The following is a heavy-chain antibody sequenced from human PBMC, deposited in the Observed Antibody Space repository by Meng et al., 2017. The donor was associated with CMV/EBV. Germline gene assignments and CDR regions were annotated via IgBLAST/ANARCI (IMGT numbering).Heavy chain of an antibody. D-gene: IGHD3-22*01. Sequence: LQVREAGQGLVEASELLSLTFTVSGGSISSSSYYWGWIRQPPGKGLEWIGSIYYSGSTYYNPSLKSRVTISVDTSKNQFSLKLSSVTAADTAVYYCARYYYDSSGYFDYWGQGTLVTVSS. V-gene: IGHV4-39*07. CDR1: GGSISSSSYY. CDR3: ARYYYDSSGYFDY. CDR2: IYYSGST. J-gene: IGHJ4*02.